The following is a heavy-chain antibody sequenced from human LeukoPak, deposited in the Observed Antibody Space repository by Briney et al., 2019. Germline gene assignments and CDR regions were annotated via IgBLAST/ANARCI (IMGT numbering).Heavy chain of an antibody. CDR2: IIPIFGTA. CDR3: ARGGPYYYDSSGDYYFDY. CDR1: GGTFNSYA. Sequence: SVKVSCKASGGTFNSYAISWVRQAPGQGLEWMGGIIPIFGTANYAQKFQGRVTITADKSTSTAYMELSSLRSDDTAVYYCARGGPYYYDSSGDYYFDYWGQGTLVTVSS. V-gene: IGHV1-69*06. J-gene: IGHJ4*02. D-gene: IGHD3-22*01.